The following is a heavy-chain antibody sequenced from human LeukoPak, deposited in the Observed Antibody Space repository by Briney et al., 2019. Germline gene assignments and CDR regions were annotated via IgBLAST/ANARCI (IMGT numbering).Heavy chain of an antibody. CDR2: IYYSGST. D-gene: IGHD1-26*01. J-gene: IGHJ4*02. CDR3: ARDLVGATDY. V-gene: IGHV4-39*07. Sequence: SETLSLTCTVSGGSISSSSYYWGWIRQPPGKGLEWIGSIYYSGSTYYNPSLKSRVTISVDTSKNQFSLKLSSVTAADTAVYYCARDLVGATDYWGQGTLVTVSS. CDR1: GGSISSSSYY.